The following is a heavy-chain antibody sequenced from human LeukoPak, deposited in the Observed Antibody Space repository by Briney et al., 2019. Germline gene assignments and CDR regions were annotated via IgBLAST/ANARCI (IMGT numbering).Heavy chain of an antibody. V-gene: IGHV3-21*01. CDR2: ISSSSSYI. Sequence: GGSLRLSCAASGFTFSIYSMNWVRQAPGKGLEWVSSISSSSSYIYYADSVKGRFTISRDNSKNTLYLQMGSLRAEDMAVYYCARGPHYYGSGSYYAQISYYFDYWGQGTLVTVSS. CDR3: ARGPHYYGSGSYYAQISYYFDY. D-gene: IGHD3-10*01. J-gene: IGHJ4*02. CDR1: GFTFSIYS.